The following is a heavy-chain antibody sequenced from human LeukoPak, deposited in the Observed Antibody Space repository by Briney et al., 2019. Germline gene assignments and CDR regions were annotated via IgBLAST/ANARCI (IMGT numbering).Heavy chain of an antibody. D-gene: IGHD3-9*01. J-gene: IGHJ4*02. CDR2: ISASGGGT. V-gene: IGHV3-23*01. CDR1: GFTLSNYV. CDR3: AKDRTTQDFDWYPYYFDS. Sequence: GESLRLSCAASGFTLSNYVMTWVPQAPGKGVGWVSAISASGGGTYYADSVKGRFTISRDNSKNTLYLQMNSLRAEDTAIYYCAKDRTTQDFDWYPYYFDSWGQGTLVTVSS.